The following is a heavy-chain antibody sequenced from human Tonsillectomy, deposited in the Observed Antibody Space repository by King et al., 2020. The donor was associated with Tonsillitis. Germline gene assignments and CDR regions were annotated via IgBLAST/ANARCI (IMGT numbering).Heavy chain of an antibody. CDR2: INPTGDRT. CDR1: GYIFTNFF. J-gene: IGHJ4*02. Sequence: VQLVESGAEVKKPGASVKISCKASGYIFTNFFMHWVRQAPGQGPEWMAIINPTGDRTWYAQKFRDRVAVTRDTSTSTVYMDVVSLTSEDTAVYYWAREVGTGIGCFDFWGQGTPITVSA. V-gene: IGHV1-46*01. D-gene: IGHD1-14*01. CDR3: AREVGTGIGCFDF.